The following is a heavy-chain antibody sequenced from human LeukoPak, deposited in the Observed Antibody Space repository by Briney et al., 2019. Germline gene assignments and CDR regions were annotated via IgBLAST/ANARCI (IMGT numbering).Heavy chain of an antibody. Sequence: SETLSLTCTVSGGSISNYYWSWIRQPPGKGLEWVGYIYYSGSTNYNPSLKSRVTISVDTSKNQFSLKLSSVTAADTAVYYCSFNLGSGSYAFDIWGQGTMVTVSS. CDR1: GGSISNYY. D-gene: IGHD3-10*01. CDR2: IYYSGST. V-gene: IGHV4-59*12. CDR3: SFNLGSGSYAFDI. J-gene: IGHJ3*02.